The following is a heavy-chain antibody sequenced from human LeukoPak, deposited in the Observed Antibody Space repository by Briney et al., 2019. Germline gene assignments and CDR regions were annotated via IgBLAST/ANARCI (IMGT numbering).Heavy chain of an antibody. D-gene: IGHD5-18*01. CDR3: ARDFAMEEGFDY. CDR1: GFTFSSYS. CDR2: ISSSSSYI. Sequence: GGSLRLSCAASGFTFSSYSMNWVRQAPGKGLEWVSSISSSSSYIYYADSVKGRFTISRDNAKNSLYLQMNSLRAEDTAVYYCARDFAMEEGFDYWGQGTLVTVSS. V-gene: IGHV3-21*01. J-gene: IGHJ4*02.